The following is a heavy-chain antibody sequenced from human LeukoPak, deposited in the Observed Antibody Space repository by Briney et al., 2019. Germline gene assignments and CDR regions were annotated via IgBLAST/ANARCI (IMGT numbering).Heavy chain of an antibody. D-gene: IGHD2-2*02. CDR3: ARGRRPPLIPTAIYYYYHMDV. J-gene: IGHJ6*03. CDR2: IYYSGST. V-gene: IGHV4-39*07. Sequence: SETLSLTCTVSGGSISSSSYYWGWIRQPPGKGLEWIGSIYYSGSTYYNPSLKSRVTISVDTSKNQFSLKLNSVTAADTALYFCARGRRPPLIPTAIYYYYHMDVWGKGTMVTVSS. CDR1: GGSISSSSYY.